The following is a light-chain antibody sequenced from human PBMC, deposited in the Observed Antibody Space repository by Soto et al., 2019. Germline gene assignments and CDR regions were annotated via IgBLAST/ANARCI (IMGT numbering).Light chain of an antibody. J-gene: IGLJ1*01. V-gene: IGLV2-8*01. CDR3: SSLAGTFYV. Sequence: QSVLTQPPSASGSPGQSVTNSCTGTSSDVGGYNHVSWYQQHPGKAPKLIISEVSKRPSGVPDRFSGSKSGNTASLSVSGLQAEDEADYYCSSLAGTFYVFGTGTKVTVL. CDR1: SSDVGGYNH. CDR2: EVS.